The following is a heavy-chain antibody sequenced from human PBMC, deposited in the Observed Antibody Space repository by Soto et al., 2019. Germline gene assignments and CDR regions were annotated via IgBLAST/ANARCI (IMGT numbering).Heavy chain of an antibody. J-gene: IGHJ3*02. CDR1: GFTFSSYS. CDR3: ARDVSVAVAGTVYQDDAFDI. Sequence: EVQLVESGGGLVKPGGSLRLSCAASGFTFSSYSMNWVRQAPGKGLEWVSSISSSSSYIYYADSVKGRFTISRDNAKNSLYLQMNSLRAEDTAVYYCARDVSVAVAGTVYQDDAFDIWGQGTMVTVSS. V-gene: IGHV3-21*01. CDR2: ISSSSSYI. D-gene: IGHD6-19*01.